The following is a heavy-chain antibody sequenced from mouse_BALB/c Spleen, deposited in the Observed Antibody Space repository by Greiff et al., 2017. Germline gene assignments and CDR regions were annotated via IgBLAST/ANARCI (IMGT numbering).Heavy chain of an antibody. CDR2: ISNGGGST. Sequence: DVMLVESGGGLVQPGGSLKLSCAASGFTFSSYTMSWVRQTPEKRLEWVAYISNGGGSTYYPDTVKGRFTISRDNAKNTLYLQMSSLKSEDTAMYYCASHYGNYYYAMDYWGQGTSVTVSS. CDR1: GFTFSSYT. J-gene: IGHJ4*01. V-gene: IGHV5-12-2*01. D-gene: IGHD2-1*01. CDR3: ASHYGNYYYAMDY.